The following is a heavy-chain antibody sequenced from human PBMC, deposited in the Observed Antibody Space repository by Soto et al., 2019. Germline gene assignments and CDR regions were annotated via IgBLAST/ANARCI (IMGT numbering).Heavy chain of an antibody. Sequence: GGSLRLSCLASGFRFGDYYMSWIRQAPGKGLQWVSYIDDSGATIYYADSVKGRFTISRDNAKKSLYLQMNSLRAEDTAVYYCARVSXDSSGYYINRVSCPFDIWGQGTMVTVSS. V-gene: IGHV3-11*01. CDR3: ARVSXDSSGYYINRVSCPFDI. J-gene: IGHJ3*02. CDR2: IDDSGATI. D-gene: IGHD3-22*01. CDR1: GFRFGDYY.